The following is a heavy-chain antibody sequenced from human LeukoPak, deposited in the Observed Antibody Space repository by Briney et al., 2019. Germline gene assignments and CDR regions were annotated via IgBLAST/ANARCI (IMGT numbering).Heavy chain of an antibody. V-gene: IGHV4-59*08. CDR3: ARWYSSGWAFDY. D-gene: IGHD6-19*01. CDR1: GGSIGSYY. J-gene: IGHJ4*02. CDR2: IHYSGST. Sequence: SETLSLTCSVSGGSIGSYYWNWIRQPPGKGLEWIGYIHYSGSTKYNPSLKSRVTISVDTSKNQFSLKLSSVTAADTAVYYCARWYSSGWAFDYWGQGTLVTVSS.